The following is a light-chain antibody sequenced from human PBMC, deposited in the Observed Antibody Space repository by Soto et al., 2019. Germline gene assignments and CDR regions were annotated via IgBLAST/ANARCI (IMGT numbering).Light chain of an antibody. V-gene: IGLV4-69*01. CDR3: QTWGTGIHVG. J-gene: IGLJ2*01. CDR2: LNSDGSH. Sequence: QLVLTQSPSASASLGASVKLTCTLSSGHSSYAIAWHQQQPEKGPRYLMKLNSDGSHSKGDGIPDRFSGSSSGAERYLTSARLQSEDEADYSCQTWGTGIHVGFGGGTKLTVL. CDR1: SGHSSYA.